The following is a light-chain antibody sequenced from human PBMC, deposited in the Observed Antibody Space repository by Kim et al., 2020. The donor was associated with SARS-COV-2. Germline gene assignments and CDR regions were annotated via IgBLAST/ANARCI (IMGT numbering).Light chain of an antibody. V-gene: IGLV1-47*01. CDR1: SSNVGSNY. CDR2: RNI. J-gene: IGLJ1*01. CDR3: AAWDDSLSGRV. Sequence: GQRFTISCSGSSSNVGSNYVYWYQQLPGAAPNLLIYRNIQRPSGVPYRFSGSTSGTSASLAISGLLSDDEADYYCAAWDDSLSGRVFGTGTKVTVL.